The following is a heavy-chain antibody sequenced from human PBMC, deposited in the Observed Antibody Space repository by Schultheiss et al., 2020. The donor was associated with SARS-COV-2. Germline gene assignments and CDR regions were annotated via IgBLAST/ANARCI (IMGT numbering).Heavy chain of an antibody. D-gene: IGHD6-6*01. CDR3: AKLSSPSSYGMDV. Sequence: GESLKISCAASGFTFSSYGMHWVRQAPGKGLEWVAVISYGGSNKYYADSVKGRFTISRDNSKNTLYLQMNSLRAEDTAVYYCAKLSSPSSYGMDVWGQGTTVTVSS. J-gene: IGHJ6*02. V-gene: IGHV3-30*18. CDR1: GFTFSSYG. CDR2: ISYGGSNK.